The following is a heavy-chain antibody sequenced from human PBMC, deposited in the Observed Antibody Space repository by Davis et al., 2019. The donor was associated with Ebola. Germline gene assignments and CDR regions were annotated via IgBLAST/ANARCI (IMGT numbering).Heavy chain of an antibody. D-gene: IGHD3-10*01. V-gene: IGHV3-23*01. J-gene: IGHJ4*02. CDR3: AKDLQYYYGSADY. CDR1: GFTFSNYA. Sequence: GESLKISCAASGFTFSNYAMSWVRQSPGKGLEWVSSISDSGDSAYYADSVKGRFTISRDNAKNTLYLQMNSLRAEDTAVYYCAKDLQYYYGSADYWGQGTLVTVSA. CDR2: ISDSGDSA.